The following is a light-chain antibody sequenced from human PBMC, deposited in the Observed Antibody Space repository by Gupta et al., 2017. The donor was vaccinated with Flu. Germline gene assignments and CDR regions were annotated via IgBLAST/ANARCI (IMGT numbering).Light chain of an antibody. Sequence: DIVVTQSPLSLPVTPGESASISCRSSQSLLHSNGYSFLDWYLQKPGQSPQLLIYLGSNRASGVPDRFSGSGSGTDFTLKITRVEAEDVGVYYCMQALQTPPTFGQGTKLEIK. CDR3: MQALQTPPT. CDR2: LGS. V-gene: IGKV2-28*01. CDR1: QSLLHSNGYSF. J-gene: IGKJ2*01.